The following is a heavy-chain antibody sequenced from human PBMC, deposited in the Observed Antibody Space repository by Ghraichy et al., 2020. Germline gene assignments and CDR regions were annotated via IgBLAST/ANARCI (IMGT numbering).Heavy chain of an antibody. D-gene: IGHD6-19*01. V-gene: IGHV3-30*02. CDR1: GFTFSSYG. CDR2: IRYDGSNK. J-gene: IGHJ4*02. CDR3: AKDTNPHGIAVAYFDY. Sequence: GGSLRLSCAASGFTFSSYGMHWVRQAPGKGLEWVAFIRYDGSNKYYADSVKGRFTISRDNSKNTLYLQMNSLRAEDTAVYYCAKDTNPHGIAVAYFDYWGQGTLVTVSS.